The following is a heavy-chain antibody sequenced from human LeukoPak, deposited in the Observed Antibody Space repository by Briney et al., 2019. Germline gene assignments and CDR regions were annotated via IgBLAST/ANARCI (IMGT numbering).Heavy chain of an antibody. Sequence: SGTLSLTCAVSGGSISSSNWWRWVRQPPGKGLEWIGEIYHSGSTNYNPSLKSRVTISVDKSKNQFSLKLSSVTAADTAVYYCAKKVNDFWLNYYYMDVWGKGTTVTVSS. D-gene: IGHD3-3*01. CDR3: AKKVNDFWLNYYYMDV. V-gene: IGHV4-4*02. CDR2: IYHSGST. CDR1: GGSISSSNW. J-gene: IGHJ6*03.